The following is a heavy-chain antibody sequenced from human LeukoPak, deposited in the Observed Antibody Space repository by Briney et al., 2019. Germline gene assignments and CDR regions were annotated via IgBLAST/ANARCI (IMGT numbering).Heavy chain of an antibody. Sequence: SETLSLTCTVSGGSISSYYWSWIRQPPGKGLEWIGYMYYSGSTNYNPSLKSRVTISVDTSRNQFSLKLSSVTAADTAVYYCASLAVAGLSEGYWGQGTLVIVSS. CDR3: ASLAVAGLSEGY. J-gene: IGHJ4*02. CDR2: MYYSGST. D-gene: IGHD6-19*01. V-gene: IGHV4-59*08. CDR1: GGSISSYY.